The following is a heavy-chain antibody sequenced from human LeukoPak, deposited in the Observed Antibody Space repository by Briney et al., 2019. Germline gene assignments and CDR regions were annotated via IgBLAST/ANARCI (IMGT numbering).Heavy chain of an antibody. D-gene: IGHD3-16*02. CDR3: AKDRSRDDYVWGSYPS. CDR2: ISGSGGST. CDR1: GFTFSSYA. Sequence: PGGSLRLSCAASGFTFSSYARSWVRQAPGEGLEWVSAISGSGGSTYYADSVKGRFTISGDNSKNTLYLQMNSLRAEDTAVYYCAKDRSRDDYVWGSYPSWGQGTLVTVSS. J-gene: IGHJ4*02. V-gene: IGHV3-23*01.